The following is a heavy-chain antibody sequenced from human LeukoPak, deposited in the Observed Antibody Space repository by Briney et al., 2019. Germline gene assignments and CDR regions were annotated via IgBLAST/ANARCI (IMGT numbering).Heavy chain of an antibody. CDR1: GGSTSSYY. J-gene: IGHJ4*02. V-gene: IGHV4-59*08. CDR2: IYYSGST. D-gene: IGHD3-9*01. Sequence: SETLSLTCTVSGGSTSSYYWSWIRQPPGKGLEWIGYIYYSGSTNYNPSLKSRVTISVDTSKNQFSLKLSSVTAADTAVYYCARVNYDILTGYEYYFDYWGQGTLVTVSS. CDR3: ARVNYDILTGYEYYFDY.